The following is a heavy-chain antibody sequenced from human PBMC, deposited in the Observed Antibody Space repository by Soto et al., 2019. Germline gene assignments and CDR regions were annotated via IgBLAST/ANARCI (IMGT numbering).Heavy chain of an antibody. CDR2: ISSSGSTI. V-gene: IGHV3-11*01. CDR1: GFTFSDYY. CDR3: ARDLGVVIHYRMDV. D-gene: IGHD3-16*02. Sequence: PGGSLRLSCAASGFTFSDYYMSWIRQAPGKGLEWVSYISSSGSTIYYADSVKGRFTISRDNAKNSLYLQMNSLRAEDTAVYYCARDLGVVIHYRMDVRAQGTTVTVSS. J-gene: IGHJ6*02.